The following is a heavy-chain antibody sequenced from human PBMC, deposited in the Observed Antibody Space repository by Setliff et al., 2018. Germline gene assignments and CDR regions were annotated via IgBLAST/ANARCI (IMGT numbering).Heavy chain of an antibody. CDR2: IKQDGSEK. V-gene: IGHV3-7*03. CDR1: GFTFSSYW. Sequence: PGGSLRLSCAASGFTFSSYWMSWVRQAPGKGLEWVANIKQDGSEKYYADSVKGRFTISRDNSKNTLYLQMNSLRAEDTAVYYCAKRDYYDSSGYLLPYMDVWGKGTTVTVS. J-gene: IGHJ6*03. CDR3: AKRDYYDSSGYLLPYMDV. D-gene: IGHD3-22*01.